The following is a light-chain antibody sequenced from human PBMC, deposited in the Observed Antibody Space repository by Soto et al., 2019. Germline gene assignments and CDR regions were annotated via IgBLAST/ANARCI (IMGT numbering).Light chain of an antibody. CDR2: DAS. CDR1: QSISSW. Sequence: DIQMTQSPSTLSAFVGDRVTITCRASQSISSWLAWYQQKPGKAPKLLIYDASSLESGVPSRFSGSGSGTDFTLTISSLQSEDFALYYCQQYNNWPWPFGQGTMVDI. CDR3: QQYNNWPWP. V-gene: IGKV1-5*01. J-gene: IGKJ1*01.